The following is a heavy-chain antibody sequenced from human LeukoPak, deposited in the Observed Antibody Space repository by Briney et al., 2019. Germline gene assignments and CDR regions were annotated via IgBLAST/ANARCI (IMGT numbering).Heavy chain of an antibody. CDR3: ARARLYYDILTGYSYYFDY. CDR1: GGSISSSNW. CDR2: IYHSGST. V-gene: IGHV4-4*02. Sequence: SGTLSLTCAVSGGSISSSNWWSWVRQPPGKGLEWIGEIYHSGSTNYNPSLKSRVTISVDTSKNQFSLKLSSVTAADTAVYYCARARLYYDILTGYSYYFDYWGQGTLVTVSS. D-gene: IGHD3-9*01. J-gene: IGHJ4*02.